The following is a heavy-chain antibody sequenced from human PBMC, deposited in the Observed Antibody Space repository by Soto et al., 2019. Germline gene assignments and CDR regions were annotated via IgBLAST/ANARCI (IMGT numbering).Heavy chain of an antibody. CDR2: IKPDGSEK. CDR1: GFTFNTYW. J-gene: IGHJ3*02. D-gene: IGHD3-22*01. Sequence: GGSLRLPCAASGFTFNTYWMSWVRQAPGKGLEWVANIKPDGSEKWYVDSVKGRFTISRDNAKNSLYLQMNSLRAEDTAVYFCARGDYYDTSGPFSDAFDIWGQGTMVTVSS. CDR3: ARGDYYDTSGPFSDAFDI. V-gene: IGHV3-7*04.